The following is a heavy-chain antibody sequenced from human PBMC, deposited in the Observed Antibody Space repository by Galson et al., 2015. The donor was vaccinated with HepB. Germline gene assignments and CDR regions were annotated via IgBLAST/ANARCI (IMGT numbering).Heavy chain of an antibody. Sequence: SLRLSCAASGFTFTSYSMNWVRQAPGKGLEWVSSIISSRNFIYYADSVKGRFTNSRDNAKNSLYLQMNSLRAEDTAVYYCARTSNWNDLPDYWGQGTLVTVSS. D-gene: IGHD1-1*01. CDR2: IISSRNFI. CDR3: ARTSNWNDLPDY. J-gene: IGHJ4*02. CDR1: GFTFTSYS. V-gene: IGHV3-21*01.